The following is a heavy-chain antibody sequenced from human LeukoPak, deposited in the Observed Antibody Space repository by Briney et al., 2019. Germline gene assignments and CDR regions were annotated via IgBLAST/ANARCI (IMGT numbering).Heavy chain of an antibody. CDR3: ARGGYSSSWSYFDY. CDR1: GFTLSSSS. D-gene: IGHD6-13*01. V-gene: IGHV3-48*04. J-gene: IGHJ4*02. CDR2: ISSSGTTI. Sequence: GGSLRLSCAASGFTLSSSSMNWVRQAPGKGLEWVSYISSSGTTIYYADSVKGRFTISRDNAKNSLYLQMNSLRAEDTAVYYCARGGYSSSWSYFDYWGQGTLVTVSS.